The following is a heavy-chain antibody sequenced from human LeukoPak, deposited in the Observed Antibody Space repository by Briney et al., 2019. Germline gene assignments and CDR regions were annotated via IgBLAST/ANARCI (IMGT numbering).Heavy chain of an antibody. V-gene: IGHV3-23*01. CDR1: GFTFSSYA. CDR3: VRVQSSSWTRGGFDL. Sequence: HPGGSLRLSCAASGFTFSSYAMSWVRQAPGKGLEWVSAISGSGGSTYYADSVKGRFTIFRDNARNSLFLQMNSLSSDDTALYYCVRVQSSSWTRGGFDLWGQGTMVTVSS. CDR2: ISGSGGST. J-gene: IGHJ3*01. D-gene: IGHD6-13*01.